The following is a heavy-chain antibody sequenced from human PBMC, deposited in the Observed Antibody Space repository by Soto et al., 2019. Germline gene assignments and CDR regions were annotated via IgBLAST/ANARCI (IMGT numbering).Heavy chain of an antibody. CDR2: IYYSGST. V-gene: IGHV4-31*03. CDR1: GGSISSGGYY. D-gene: IGHD2-15*01. Sequence: QVQLQESGPGLVKPSQTLSLTCTVSGGSISSGGYYWSWIRQHPGKGLEWIGYIYYSGSTYYNPSLKRRVTIPVDTSKNQFSLKLSSVTAADTAVYYCAREGVVVVAAVRDAFDIWGQGTMVTVSS. CDR3: AREGVVVVAAVRDAFDI. J-gene: IGHJ3*02.